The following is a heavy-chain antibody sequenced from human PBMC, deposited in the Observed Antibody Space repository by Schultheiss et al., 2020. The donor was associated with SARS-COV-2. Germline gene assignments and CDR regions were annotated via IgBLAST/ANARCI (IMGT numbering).Heavy chain of an antibody. V-gene: IGHV3-23*01. D-gene: IGHD2/OR15-2a*01. J-gene: IGHJ5*01. CDR1: GFIFSDYA. CDR3: AKEPLNRGRIFLSRGVTAFDF. Sequence: GESLKISCAASGFIFSDYAMNWVRQAPGKGLEWVSGISGSGGSTYYADSVKGRFTISRDNSKNTVYLQMNSLRVEDTAIYYCAKEPLNRGRIFLSRGVTAFDFWGQGSLVTVSS. CDR2: ISGSGGST.